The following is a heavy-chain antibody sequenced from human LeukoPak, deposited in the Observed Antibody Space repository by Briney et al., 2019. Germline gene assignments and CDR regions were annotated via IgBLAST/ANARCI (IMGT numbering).Heavy chain of an antibody. CDR3: AREPIYDFWRVKYYYYGMDV. Sequence: SETLSLTCAVYGGSFSGYYWSWIRQPPGKGLEWIGEINHSGGTNYNPSLKSRVTISVDTSKNQFSLKLSSVTAADTAVYYCAREPIYDFWRVKYYYYGMDVWGQGTTVTVSS. CDR1: GGSFSGYY. V-gene: IGHV4-34*01. CDR2: INHSGGT. J-gene: IGHJ6*02. D-gene: IGHD3-3*01.